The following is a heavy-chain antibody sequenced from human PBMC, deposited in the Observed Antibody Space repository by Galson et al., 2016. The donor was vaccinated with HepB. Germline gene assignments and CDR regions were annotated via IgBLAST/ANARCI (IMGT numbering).Heavy chain of an antibody. V-gene: IGHV4-39*01. CDR1: GFSISSSSYY. J-gene: IGHJ4*01. CDR2: FDYSGST. D-gene: IGHD4-17*01. CDR3: ARGTHYGDFSDY. Sequence: ETLSLTCTVSGFSISSSSYYWGWIRQPQGKGLEWIGNFDYSGSTHYNPSLKSRVTMSADTSKNQFSLNLSTVTAADTAVYFCARGTHYGDFSDYWGHGTLVTVSS.